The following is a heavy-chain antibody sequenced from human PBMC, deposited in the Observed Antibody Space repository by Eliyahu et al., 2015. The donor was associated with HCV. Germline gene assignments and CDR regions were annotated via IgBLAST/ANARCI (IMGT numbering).Heavy chain of an antibody. CDR2: IFWNDEI. D-gene: IGHD3-10*01. CDR3: AHRLNSGFFDY. V-gene: IGHV2-5*01. Sequence: QITLKESGPTLVKPTQTLXLTCTFSGFSLTTHGVGXGWIRQPPGKALEWLAFIFWNDEIHYSPSLTSRLTITKDTSKNQVVLTMTNMDPLDTGTYYCAHRLNSGFFDYWGQGTLVTVSS. J-gene: IGHJ4*02. CDR1: GFSLTTHGVG.